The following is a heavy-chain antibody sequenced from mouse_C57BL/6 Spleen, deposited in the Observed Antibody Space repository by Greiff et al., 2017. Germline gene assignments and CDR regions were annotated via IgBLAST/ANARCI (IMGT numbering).Heavy chain of an antibody. CDR3: TSDSGLLMDY. J-gene: IGHJ4*01. V-gene: IGHV1-15*01. D-gene: IGHD2-13*01. Sequence: VQLQQSGAELVRPGASVTLSCKASGYTFTDYEMHWVKQTPVHGLEWIGAIDPETGGTAYNQKFKGKAILTADKSSSTAYMELRILTSEDSAVXYYTSDSGLLMDYWGQGTSVTVSS. CDR1: GYTFTDYE. CDR2: IDPETGGT.